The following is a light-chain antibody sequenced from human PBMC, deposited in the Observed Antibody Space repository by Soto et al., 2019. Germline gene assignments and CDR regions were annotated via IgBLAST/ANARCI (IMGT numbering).Light chain of an antibody. CDR1: QSISSW. Sequence: DIQMTQSPSTLSASVGDRVTITCRASQSISSWLAWYQQKPGKAPKLLIYDASSLESGDPSRFSGSGSGTEFTLTISSLQPDDFATYYCQQYNSYSTFGQGTKVEIK. J-gene: IGKJ1*01. CDR2: DAS. V-gene: IGKV1-5*01. CDR3: QQYNSYST.